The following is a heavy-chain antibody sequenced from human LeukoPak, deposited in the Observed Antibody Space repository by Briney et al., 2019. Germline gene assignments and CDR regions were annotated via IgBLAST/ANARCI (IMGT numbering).Heavy chain of an antibody. J-gene: IGHJ4*02. CDR3: ARRKVTYDD. CDR1: GGSISSSSYY. D-gene: IGHD3-3*01. V-gene: IGHV4-39*01. CDR2: IYYSGST. Sequence: SETLSLTCTVSGGSISSSSYYWGWIRQPPGKGLEWIGSIYYSGSTYYNPSLKSRVTISVDTSKNQFSLKLSSVTAADTAVYYCARRKVTYDDWGQGTLVTVSS.